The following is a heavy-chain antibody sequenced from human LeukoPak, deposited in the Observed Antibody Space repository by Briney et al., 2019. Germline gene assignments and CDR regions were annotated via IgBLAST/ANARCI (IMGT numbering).Heavy chain of an antibody. D-gene: IGHD3-9*01. CDR2: IYYSGST. V-gene: IGHV4-39*02. Sequence: SETLSLTCTASGGSISSSSYYWGWIRQPPGKGLEWIGGIYYSGSTYYNPSLKSRVTISVDTSKNQFSLKLSSVTAADTAVYYCARDRDLLTGNYYGSWGQGTLVTVSS. CDR1: GGSISSSSYY. CDR3: ARDRDLLTGNYYGS. J-gene: IGHJ5*02.